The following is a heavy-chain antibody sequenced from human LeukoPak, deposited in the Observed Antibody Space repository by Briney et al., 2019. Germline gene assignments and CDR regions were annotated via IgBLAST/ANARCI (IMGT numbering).Heavy chain of an antibody. J-gene: IGHJ4*02. CDR3: ARGALLWFGDRMEYYFDY. D-gene: IGHD3-10*01. V-gene: IGHV4-59*01. Sequence: SETLSLTCTVSSGTITNYYWSWIRQPPGKGLEWIGFIYYSGNTNYNPSLKSRVTISVDTSKNQFSLKLSSMTAADTAVYYCARGALLWFGDRMEYYFDYWGQGTLLTVSS. CDR2: IYYSGNT. CDR1: SGTITNYY.